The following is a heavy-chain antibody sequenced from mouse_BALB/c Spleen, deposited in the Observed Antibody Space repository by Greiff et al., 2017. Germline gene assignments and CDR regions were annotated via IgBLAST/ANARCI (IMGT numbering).Heavy chain of an antibody. Sequence: QVQLQQSGPGLVQPSQSLSITCTVSGFSLTSYGVHWVRQSPGKGLEWLGVIWSGGSTDYNAAFISRLSISKDNSKGQVFFKMNSLQADDTAIYYCARNEDKGGFDYWGQGTTLTVSS. CDR2: IWSGGST. CDR1: GFSLTSYG. CDR3: ARNEDKGGFDY. V-gene: IGHV2-4-1*01. J-gene: IGHJ2*01.